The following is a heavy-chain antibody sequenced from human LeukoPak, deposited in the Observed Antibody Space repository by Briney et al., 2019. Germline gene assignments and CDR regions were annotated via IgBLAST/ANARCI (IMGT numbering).Heavy chain of an antibody. CDR1: GGSISSGGYY. Sequence: SQTLSLTCTVSGGSISSGGYYWSWLRQHPGKGLEWIGNIYYSGSTYYNPSLKSRVTISVDTSKNQFSLKLSSVTAADTAVYYCARTLMNYYYGMDVWGQGTTVTVSS. CDR2: IYYSGST. J-gene: IGHJ6*02. V-gene: IGHV4-31*03. CDR3: ARTLMNYYYGMDV.